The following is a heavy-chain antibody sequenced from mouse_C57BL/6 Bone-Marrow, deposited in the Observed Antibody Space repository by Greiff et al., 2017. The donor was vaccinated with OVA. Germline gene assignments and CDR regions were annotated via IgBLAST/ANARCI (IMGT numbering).Heavy chain of an antibody. CDR3: ASPRYCDGSSSLYYAMDY. V-gene: IGHV1-39*01. CDR1: GYSFTDYN. Sequence: VQLQQSGPELVKPGASVKISCKASGYSFTDYNMNWVKQSPGKSLEWIGVINPNYGTTSYNQKFKGKATLTVDQSTSTVYMQLNSLTSEDSAVYYGASPRYCDGSSSLYYAMDYWGQGTSVTVSS. J-gene: IGHJ4*01. D-gene: IGHD1-1*01. CDR2: INPNYGTT.